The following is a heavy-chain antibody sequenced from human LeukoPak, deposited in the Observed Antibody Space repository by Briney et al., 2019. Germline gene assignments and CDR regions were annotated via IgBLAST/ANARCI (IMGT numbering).Heavy chain of an antibody. D-gene: IGHD5-24*01. Sequence: SETLSLTCAVSGYSISNDYYWGWIRQPPGKGLEWIASIHHSGRTYYNPSPKSRVTISVDTSKNQFSLKLSFVTAADTAVYYCARHSGDGYSNPGSTFDIWGQATVVTVSS. CDR2: IHHSGRT. CDR3: ARHSGDGYSNPGSTFDI. V-gene: IGHV4-38-2*01. J-gene: IGHJ3*02. CDR1: GYSISNDYY.